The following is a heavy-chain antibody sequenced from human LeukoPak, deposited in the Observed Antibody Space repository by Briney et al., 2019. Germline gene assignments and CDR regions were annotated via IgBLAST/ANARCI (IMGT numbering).Heavy chain of an antibody. Sequence: PGGSLRLSCAASGFTFSSYWMHWVRQDPGKGLVWVSRINNDGSTTSYADSVKGRFTISRDNAKNTLYLQMNSLRAEDTAVYYCARGSKVVLTALFDSWGQGTLVTVSS. CDR3: ARGSKVVLTALFDS. D-gene: IGHD2-21*02. J-gene: IGHJ4*02. CDR2: INNDGSTT. CDR1: GFTFSSYW. V-gene: IGHV3-74*01.